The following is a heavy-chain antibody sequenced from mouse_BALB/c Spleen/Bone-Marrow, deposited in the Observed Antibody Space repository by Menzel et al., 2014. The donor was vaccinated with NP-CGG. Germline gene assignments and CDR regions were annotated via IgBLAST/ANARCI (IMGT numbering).Heavy chain of an antibody. V-gene: IGHV5-12-1*01. Sequence: EVQGVESGGDLVRPGGSLKLSCSASGFAFSSYDMSWVRQTPEKRLEWVAYISSGGGSTYYPDTVKGRITISRDNAKNTLYLQMSSLKSEATDMYYCERHRYGFDYWGQGTTLTVSS. D-gene: IGHD1-1*01. CDR1: GFAFSSYD. CDR2: ISSGGGST. J-gene: IGHJ2*01. CDR3: ERHRYGFDY.